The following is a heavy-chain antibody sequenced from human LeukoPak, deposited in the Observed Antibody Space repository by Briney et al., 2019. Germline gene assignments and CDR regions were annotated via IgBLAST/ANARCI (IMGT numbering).Heavy chain of an antibody. CDR2: IYYSGST. D-gene: IGHD3-9*01. CDR3: ARAQRDILTGYTQDLRLHYFDL. J-gene: IGHJ4*02. V-gene: IGHV4-31*03. CDR1: GGSISSGGYY. Sequence: SETLSLTCTVSGGSISSGGYYWSWIRQYPGKGLEWIGYIYYSGSTYYNPSLKSRVTILVDTSKNQFSLNLSSVTAADTAVYFCARAQRDILTGYTQDLRLHYFDLWGQGTLVTVSS.